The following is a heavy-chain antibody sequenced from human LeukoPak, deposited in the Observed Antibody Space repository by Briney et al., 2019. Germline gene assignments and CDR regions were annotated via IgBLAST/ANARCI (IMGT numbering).Heavy chain of an antibody. J-gene: IGHJ6*02. CDR1: GFTFSTYV. CDR3: GRYYVMDV. V-gene: IGHV3-23*01. CDR2: ISDSGGST. Sequence: GGSLRLSCATSGFTFSTYVMNWVRQAPGKGLEWVSTISDSGGSTYYADSVKGRFTISRDNSKSTLYLQMNSLRAEDTAVYYCGRYYVMDVWGQGTSVTVSS.